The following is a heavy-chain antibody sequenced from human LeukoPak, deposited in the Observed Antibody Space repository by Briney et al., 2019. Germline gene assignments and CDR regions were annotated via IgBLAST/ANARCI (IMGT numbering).Heavy chain of an antibody. D-gene: IGHD2-8*02. Sequence: GGSLRLSCAASGFTFSSYGMSWVRQAPGKGLEWVSGISFSGDPTYYADSVRGRFTISRDNSKNHLYLQMNSLRAEDTAVYYCAKDRLLVAYFDYWGQGALVTVSS. CDR2: ISFSGDPT. CDR3: AKDRLLVAYFDY. V-gene: IGHV3-23*01. CDR1: GFTFSSYG. J-gene: IGHJ4*02.